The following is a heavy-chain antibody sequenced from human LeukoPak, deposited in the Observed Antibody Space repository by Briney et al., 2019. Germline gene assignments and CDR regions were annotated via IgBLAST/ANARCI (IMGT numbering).Heavy chain of an antibody. V-gene: IGHV4-34*01. CDR1: GGSFSGYY. J-gene: IGHJ4*02. CDR3: ARVSPIDAAGTPYFDS. Sequence: PETLSLTCAVYGGSFSGYYWSWIRQPPGKGLEWIGEINHSGATNSNPSLKSRLIISKDTSKRQLSLKLSSVTAADTAVYYCARVSPIDAAGTPYFDSWGQGTQVTVSS. D-gene: IGHD6-13*01. CDR2: INHSGAT.